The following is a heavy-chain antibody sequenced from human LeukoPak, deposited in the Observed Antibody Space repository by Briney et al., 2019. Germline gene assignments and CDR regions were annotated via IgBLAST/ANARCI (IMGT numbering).Heavy chain of an antibody. CDR1: GFTFSSYA. Sequence: GGSLRLSCTASGFTFSSYAMSWVRQAPGKGLEGVSSISGSGGVTDYADSVKGRFTISRDNSKNTLYLQMNSLGAEDTAVYYCAKDSDSSSWYRNWFDLWGQGTLVTVSS. J-gene: IGHJ5*02. D-gene: IGHD6-13*01. CDR2: ISGSGGVT. CDR3: AKDSDSSSWYRNWFDL. V-gene: IGHV3-23*01.